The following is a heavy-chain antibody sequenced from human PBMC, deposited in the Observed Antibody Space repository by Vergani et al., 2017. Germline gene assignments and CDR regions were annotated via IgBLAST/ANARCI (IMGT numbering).Heavy chain of an antibody. D-gene: IGHD3-9*01. J-gene: IGHJ5*01. CDR1: GFTFSSYS. CDR2: ISSSSSYI. V-gene: IGHV3-21*01. CDR3: ARARCIETCYMSNWLDS. Sequence: DVHLAESGGGFFQPGGSLRLSCAASGFTFSSYSMNWVRQAPGKGLEWVSSISSSSSYIHYSDSLKGRFTISRDNAQNTLYLQMNSLRVEDTGVYYCARARCIETCYMSNWLDSWGQGTLVTVSS.